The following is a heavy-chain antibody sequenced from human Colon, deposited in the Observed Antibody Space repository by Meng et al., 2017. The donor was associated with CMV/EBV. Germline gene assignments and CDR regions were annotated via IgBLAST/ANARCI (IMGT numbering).Heavy chain of an antibody. D-gene: IGHD1-26*01. V-gene: IGHV1-18*01. CDR1: GYTFNNYG. CDR2: ISAYTGDT. Sequence: QVLAGSSVVGGKKPGAPVKVSCKAAGYTFNNYGISWVRQAPGQGLEWMGWISAYTGDTYYAQKFQGRVTMTTDTSTSTAYMELRSLRSDDTAVYYCVRESQSGSYIYLQHWGQGTLVTVSS. J-gene: IGHJ1*01. CDR3: VRESQSGSYIYLQH.